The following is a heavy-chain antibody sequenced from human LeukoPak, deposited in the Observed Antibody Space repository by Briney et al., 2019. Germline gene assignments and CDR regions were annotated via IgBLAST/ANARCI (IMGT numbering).Heavy chain of an antibody. V-gene: IGHV3-9*01. CDR2: ISWNSGSI. D-gene: IGHD1-26*01. J-gene: IGHJ3*02. Sequence: PGGSLRLSCAASGFTFDDYAMHWVRQAPGKGLEWVSGISWNSGSIGYADSVKGRFTISRDNAKNSLYLQMNSLRAEDTALYYCAKSEWELLAGDAFDIWGQGTKVTVSS. CDR3: AKSEWELLAGDAFDI. CDR1: GFTFDDYA.